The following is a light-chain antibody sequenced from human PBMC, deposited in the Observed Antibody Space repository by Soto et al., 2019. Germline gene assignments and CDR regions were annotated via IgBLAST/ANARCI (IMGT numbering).Light chain of an antibody. V-gene: IGKV1-27*01. CDR3: QKYKSAPFT. J-gene: IGKJ3*01. CDR2: AAS. CDR1: QVLSHY. Sequence: DSQLTQSPSSLSASGGDRVTITCRASQVLSHYLAWIQQKPGKGPKLLIFAASTLHSGVPSRFSGSGSGTDFTLTISSLQPDDVATYYCQKYKSAPFTVGPGTKVDIK.